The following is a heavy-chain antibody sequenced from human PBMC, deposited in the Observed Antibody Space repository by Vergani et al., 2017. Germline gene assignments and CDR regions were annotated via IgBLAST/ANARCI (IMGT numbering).Heavy chain of an antibody. Sequence: QVQLVESGGGVVQPGRSLRLSCAASGFTFRHYGIHWVRQAPGRGLEWVAVIWSDGSRKYYGDSVKGRFTISRDKSKNTVYLQMNSLRAEDTAVYYCARDRGSTANWGQGTLVTVSS. D-gene: IGHD3-10*01. CDR2: IWSDGSRK. J-gene: IGHJ4*02. CDR1: GFTFRHYG. V-gene: IGHV3-33*01. CDR3: ARDRGSTAN.